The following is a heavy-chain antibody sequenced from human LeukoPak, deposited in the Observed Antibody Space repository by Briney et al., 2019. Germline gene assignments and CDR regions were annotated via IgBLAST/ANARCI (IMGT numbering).Heavy chain of an antibody. CDR2: INHSGST. CDR3: ARLPGGSYPYYYYYGMDV. V-gene: IGHV4-34*01. CDR1: GGSFSGYY. J-gene: IGHJ6*02. D-gene: IGHD1-26*01. Sequence: SETLSLTCAVYGGSFSGYYWSWIRQPPGKGLERIGEINHSGSTNYNPSLKSRVTISVDTSKNQFSLKLSSVTAADTAVYYCARLPGGSYPYYYYYGMDVWGQGTTVTVSS.